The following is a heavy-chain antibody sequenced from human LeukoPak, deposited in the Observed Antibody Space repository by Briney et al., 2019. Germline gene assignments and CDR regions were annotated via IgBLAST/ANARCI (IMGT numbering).Heavy chain of an antibody. CDR2: INPDGSST. V-gene: IGHV3-74*03. J-gene: IGHJ3*01. Sequence: GGSLTLSCAASGFTFSPYWMHWVRQAPGKGLVWVSRINPDGSSTTYADSVKGRFTISRDNAKNTLFLQMNSLRVEDTAVYYCTRDDFQYCSGGRCFPAFDLWGQGTVVTVSS. CDR1: GFTFSPYW. D-gene: IGHD2-15*01. CDR3: TRDDFQYCSGGRCFPAFDL.